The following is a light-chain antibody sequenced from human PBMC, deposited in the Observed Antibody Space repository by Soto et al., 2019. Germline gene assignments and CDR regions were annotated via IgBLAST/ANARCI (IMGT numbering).Light chain of an antibody. CDR1: QGISNY. Sequence: NLPMTQSPSAMSASVGDRVTITCRARQGISNYLAWFQQKPGKVPKHLIYAASSLQSGVPSRFSGSGSGTEFTLTISSLQPEDFATYYCLQHNSYPPLTFGGGTKVEIK. J-gene: IGKJ4*01. CDR3: LQHNSYPPLT. CDR2: AAS. V-gene: IGKV1D-17*01.